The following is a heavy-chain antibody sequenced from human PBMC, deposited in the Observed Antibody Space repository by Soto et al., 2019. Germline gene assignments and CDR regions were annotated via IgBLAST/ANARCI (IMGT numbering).Heavy chain of an antibody. V-gene: IGHV3-7*01. Sequence: GGSLRLSCAASGFTFSSYWMSWVRQAPGKGLEWVANIKQDGSEKYYVDSVKGRFTISRDNAKNSLYLQMNSLRAEDTAVYYCARDSDYIWGSYRYTGAPLDAFDIWGQGTMVTVSS. CDR1: GFTFSSYW. CDR3: ARDSDYIWGSYRYTGAPLDAFDI. CDR2: IKQDGSEK. D-gene: IGHD3-16*02. J-gene: IGHJ3*02.